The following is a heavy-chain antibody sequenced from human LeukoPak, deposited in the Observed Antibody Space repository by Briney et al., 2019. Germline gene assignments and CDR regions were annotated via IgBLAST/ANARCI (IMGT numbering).Heavy chain of an antibody. Sequence: PGGSLRLSCAASGFTFSSYSMNWVRQAPGKGLEWVSSISSSSNYKYYADSVKGRFTISRDNAKNSLYLQMNSLRAEDTAVYYCARRDGYADYWGQGTLVTVSS. CDR2: ISSSSNYK. CDR1: GFTFSSYS. D-gene: IGHD5-24*01. J-gene: IGHJ4*02. V-gene: IGHV3-21*01. CDR3: ARRDGYADY.